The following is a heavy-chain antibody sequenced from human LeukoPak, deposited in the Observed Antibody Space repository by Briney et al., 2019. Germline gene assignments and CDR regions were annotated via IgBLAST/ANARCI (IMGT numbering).Heavy chain of an antibody. V-gene: IGHV4-4*07. J-gene: IGHJ4*02. CDR1: GGSISSYY. Sequence: PSETLSLTCTVSGGSISSYYWSWIRQSAGKGLEWIGRIYTSGSTNYNPSLKSRVTMSVDTSKNQFSLKLSSVTAADTAVYYCARDQGYYYDSSGLSRFDCWGQGTLVTVSS. D-gene: IGHD3-22*01. CDR2: IYTSGST. CDR3: ARDQGYYYDSSGLSRFDC.